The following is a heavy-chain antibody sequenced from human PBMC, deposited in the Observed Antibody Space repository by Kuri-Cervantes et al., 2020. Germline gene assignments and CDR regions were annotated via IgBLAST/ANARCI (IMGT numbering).Heavy chain of an antibody. CDR3: ARSLTYYNFWSGYAPP. D-gene: IGHD3-3*01. CDR2: INHSGST. J-gene: IGHJ5*02. CDR1: GGSFSSYY. V-gene: IGHV4-34*01. Sequence: SETLSLTCSVSGGSFSSYYWSWIRQAPGKGLEWIGEINHSGSTHYNPSLKSRVTISVDTSKNQFSLKLTSVTAADTAVYYCARSLTYYNFWSGYAPPWGQGTLVTVSS.